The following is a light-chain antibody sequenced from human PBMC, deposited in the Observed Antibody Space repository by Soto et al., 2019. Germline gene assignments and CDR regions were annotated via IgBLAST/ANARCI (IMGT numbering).Light chain of an antibody. Sequence: IVLTQSPGTLSLSPGDRATLSCRASQSVSSSYLAWYQQKPGQAPRLLIYGASTRATGIPARFSGSGSGTEFTLTISSLQSEDFAVYYCQQYNNWPPITFGQGTRLEIK. CDR1: QSVSSSY. J-gene: IGKJ5*01. CDR2: GAS. CDR3: QQYNNWPPIT. V-gene: IGKV3-15*01.